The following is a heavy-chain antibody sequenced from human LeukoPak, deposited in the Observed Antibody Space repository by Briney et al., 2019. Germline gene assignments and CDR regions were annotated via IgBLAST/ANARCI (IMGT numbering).Heavy chain of an antibody. Sequence: GGSLRLSCAASGFTFSSYSMNWVRRAPGKGLEWVSSISGSSAYMFYADSVKGRFTISRDNAKNSLYLQMNSLRAEDTAVYYCARDGYSSGWHGYYFDYWGQGTVVTVSS. CDR1: GFTFSSYS. D-gene: IGHD6-19*01. J-gene: IGHJ4*02. CDR3: ARDGYSSGWHGYYFDY. CDR2: ISGSSAYM. V-gene: IGHV3-21*01.